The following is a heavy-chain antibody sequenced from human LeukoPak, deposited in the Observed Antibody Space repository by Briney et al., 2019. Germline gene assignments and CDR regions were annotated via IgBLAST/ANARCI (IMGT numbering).Heavy chain of an antibody. D-gene: IGHD4/OR15-4a*01. CDR3: SPIGAGY. CDR2: ISYDGSNK. Sequence: GGSLRLSCAASGFTFTSYVMHWVRQAPGKGLQWVALISYDGSNKYHADSVKGRFTISRDSAKNTLYLQMNSLRVEDTAVYYCSPIGAGYWGQGTLVTVSS. V-gene: IGHV3-30*03. CDR1: GFTFTSYV. J-gene: IGHJ4*02.